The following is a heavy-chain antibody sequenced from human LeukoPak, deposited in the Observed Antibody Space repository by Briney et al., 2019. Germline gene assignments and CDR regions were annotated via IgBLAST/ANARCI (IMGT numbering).Heavy chain of an antibody. V-gene: IGHV4-31*03. CDR1: GGSSSSGVYY. CDR3: ARCGGSQSYYGMDV. J-gene: IGHJ6*02. CDR2: IYYSGST. Sequence: SQTLSLTCSVSGGSSSSGVYYWSWIRQHPGKGLEWIGYIYYSGSTYYNPSLKSRVTISVDTSKNQFSLNLSSVTAADTAVYHCARCGGSQSYYGMDVWGQGTTVTVSS. D-gene: IGHD1-26*01.